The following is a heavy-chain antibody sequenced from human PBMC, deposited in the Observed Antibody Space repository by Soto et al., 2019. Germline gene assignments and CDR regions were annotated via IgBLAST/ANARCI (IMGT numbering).Heavy chain of an antibody. CDR2: INPSGGRT. J-gene: IGHJ4*02. Sequence: QVQLVQSGTEVKKPGASVKVSCKASGYTFTTHYMHWVRQAPGQGLEWMGIINPSGGRTTYALKFQGRVTMTSDTSTNTVYVELTSLRSEDTAIYFCARAGENYGSGTFSPPLRYYLNSWGQGTLVTVSS. V-gene: IGHV1-46*01. D-gene: IGHD3-10*01. CDR1: GYTFTTHY. CDR3: ARAGENYGSGTFSPPLRYYLNS.